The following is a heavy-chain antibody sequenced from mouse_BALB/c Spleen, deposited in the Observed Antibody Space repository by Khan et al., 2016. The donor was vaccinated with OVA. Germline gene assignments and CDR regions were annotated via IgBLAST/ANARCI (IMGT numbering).Heavy chain of an antibody. J-gene: IGHJ2*01. CDR2: IYPGDGDT. Sequence: QVQLQQSGAELVRPGASVKLSCKASGYTFTNYWMQWVKQRPGQGLEWIGAIYPGDGDTKYTQKFKGKATLTADTSSSTAYMQLSSLASEDSAVYYCASIYDNYFDYWGQGTTLTVSS. CDR3: ASIYDNYFDY. D-gene: IGHD1-1*01. CDR1: GYTFTNYW. V-gene: IGHV1-87*01.